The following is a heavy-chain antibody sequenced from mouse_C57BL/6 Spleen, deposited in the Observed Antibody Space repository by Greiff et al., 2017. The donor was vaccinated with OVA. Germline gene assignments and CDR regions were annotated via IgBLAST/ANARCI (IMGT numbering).Heavy chain of an antibody. D-gene: IGHD1-1*01. V-gene: IGHV2-5*01. CDR3: AKNDYYYGSSYYAMDY. CDR1: GFSLTSYG. J-gene: IGHJ4*01. CDR2: IWRGGST. Sequence: VQLKESGPGLVQPSQSLSITCTVSGFSLTSYGVHWVRQSPGKGLEWLGVIWRGGSTDYNAAFMSRLSITKDNSKSQVFFKMNSLQADDTAIYYCAKNDYYYGSSYYAMDYWGQGTSVTVSS.